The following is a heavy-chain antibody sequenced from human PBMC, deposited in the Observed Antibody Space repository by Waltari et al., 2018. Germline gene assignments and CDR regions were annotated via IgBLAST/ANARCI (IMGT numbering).Heavy chain of an antibody. D-gene: IGHD2-15*01. CDR1: GDSMGSRDF. J-gene: IGHJ4*02. CDR2: VHRRGRT. CDR3: ARDRGRGLYLDS. Sequence: QLQLQQSGPGLVKPSESLSLTCAVSGDSMGSRDFWSWVRQSPGKGLEWIGQVHRRGRTNDNPSLASRVTMSIDTSNNQFSLKVTSATAADTAIYYCARDRGRGLYLDSWGQGILVTVSP. V-gene: IGHV4-4*02.